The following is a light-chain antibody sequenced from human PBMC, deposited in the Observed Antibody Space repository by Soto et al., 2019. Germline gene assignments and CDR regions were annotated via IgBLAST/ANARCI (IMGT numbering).Light chain of an antibody. CDR2: EVS. CDR3: SSYTSSSTLYV. Sequence: QSALTQPASVSGSPGQSITISCTGTSSDVGGYNYVSWYQQHPGKAPKVMIYEVSSRPSGVSNRFSGSKSGNTASLTISGLQAEDEADYYCSSYTSSSTLYVFGAGTKLTVL. J-gene: IGLJ1*01. V-gene: IGLV2-14*01. CDR1: SSDVGGYNY.